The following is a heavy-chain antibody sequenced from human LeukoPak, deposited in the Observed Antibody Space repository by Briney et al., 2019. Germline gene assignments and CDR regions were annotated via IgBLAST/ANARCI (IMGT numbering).Heavy chain of an antibody. CDR1: GFTLGSHD. V-gene: IGHV3-13*01. J-gene: IGHJ4*02. Sequence: PGGSLRLSCTASGFTLGSHDMHWVRQTTGEDLEWVAAIASGFQTFYAGSVKGRFTVSREDAKNSLYLQMNSLRAGDTAVYYCVREARGYHYTYFDYWGQGSLVTVSS. CDR2: IASGFQT. D-gene: IGHD5-18*01. CDR3: VREARGYHYTYFDY.